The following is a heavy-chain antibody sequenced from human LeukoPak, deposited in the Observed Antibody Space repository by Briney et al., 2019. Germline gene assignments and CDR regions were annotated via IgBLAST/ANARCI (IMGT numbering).Heavy chain of an antibody. Sequence: GGSLRLSCAASGFTFSSYAMSWVRQAPGKGLEWVSAISGSGGSTYYADSVKGRFTISRDNSKNSLYLQMNSLRAEDTAVYYCARGRHIRSYHYFDYWGQGTLVTVSS. CDR1: GFTFSSYA. V-gene: IGHV3-23*01. CDR2: ISGSGGST. J-gene: IGHJ4*02. CDR3: ARGRHIRSYHYFDY. D-gene: IGHD1-26*01.